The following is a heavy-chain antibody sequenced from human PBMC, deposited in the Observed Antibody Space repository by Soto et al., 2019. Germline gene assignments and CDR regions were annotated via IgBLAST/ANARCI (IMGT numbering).Heavy chain of an antibody. CDR1: GFSFKTYG. CDR2: IGLSNSDT. V-gene: IGHV3-23*01. CDR3: VAGGACCYNDCTRSC. J-gene: IGHJ4*02. Sequence: EVQLLESGGGLVQPGGSLRLSCADSGFSFKTYGMTWVRQAPGKGLEGVAHIGLSNSDTYYADSVKGRFTISRDNSKNLVYLQMNRLRDTDAAVYYCVAGGACCYNDCTRSCWGRGTLVTASS. D-gene: IGHD3-10*02.